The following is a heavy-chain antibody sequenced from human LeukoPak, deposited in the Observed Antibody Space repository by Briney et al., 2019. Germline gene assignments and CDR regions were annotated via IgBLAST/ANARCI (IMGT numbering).Heavy chain of an antibody. D-gene: IGHD6-6*01. CDR1: GYTFTVYY. Sequence: ASVKVSCKASGYTFTVYYMHWVRQAPGQGLEWMGWINPNSGGTNYAQKFQGRVTMTRDTSISTAYMELSRLRSDDTAVYYCARVRYSSSSPRSESADFDYWGQGTLVTVSS. CDR3: ARVRYSSSSPRSESADFDY. V-gene: IGHV1-2*02. CDR2: INPNSGGT. J-gene: IGHJ4*02.